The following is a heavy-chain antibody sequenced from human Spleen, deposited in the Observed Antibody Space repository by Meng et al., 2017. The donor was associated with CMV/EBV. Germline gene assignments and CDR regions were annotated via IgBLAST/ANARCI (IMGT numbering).Heavy chain of an antibody. CDR3: GRNMDV. CDR2: INQDGSQR. Sequence: GGSLRLSCTVSGGSISSSSYYWGWIRQPPGKGLEWVANINQDGSQRNYVDSVKGRFTISRDNAKNSMYLQMNSLRVEDTAVYYCGRNMDVWGQGTTVTVSS. V-gene: IGHV3-7*01. J-gene: IGHJ6*02. CDR1: GGSISSSSYY.